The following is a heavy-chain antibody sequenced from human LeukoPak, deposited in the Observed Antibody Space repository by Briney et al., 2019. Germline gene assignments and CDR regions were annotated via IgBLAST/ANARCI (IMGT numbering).Heavy chain of an antibody. D-gene: IGHD6-13*01. J-gene: IGHJ4*01. CDR1: GFTFNNYA. Sequence: GGSLRLSCAASGFTFNNYAMSWVRRAPGRGRECGSDISASGDFTYYADSVRRRFTISRDNSKNTLYLQMNSLRAEDKAIYSCAKEGRWMDSRTLFDSWGPGGLVTVSS. V-gene: IGHV3-23*01. CDR3: AKEGRWMDSRTLFDS. CDR2: ISASGDFT.